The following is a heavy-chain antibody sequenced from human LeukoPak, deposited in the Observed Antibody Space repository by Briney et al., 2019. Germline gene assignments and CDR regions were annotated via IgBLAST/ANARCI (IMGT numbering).Heavy chain of an antibody. Sequence: GGSLRLSCAASGFTFSSYWMSWVRQAPGKGLEWVANIKQDGSEKYYVDSVKGRFTISRDNAKNSLYLQMNSLRAEDTAVYYCAREHILEWLLPYYYYYYMDVWGKGTTVTVSS. V-gene: IGHV3-7*01. CDR2: IKQDGSEK. D-gene: IGHD3-3*01. J-gene: IGHJ6*03. CDR1: GFTFSSYW. CDR3: AREHILEWLLPYYYYYYMDV.